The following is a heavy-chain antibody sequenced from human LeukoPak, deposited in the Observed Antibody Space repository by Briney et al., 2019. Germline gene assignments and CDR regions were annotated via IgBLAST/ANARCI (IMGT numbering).Heavy chain of an antibody. CDR1: GITFSNYA. CDR2: ISNSDFST. Sequence: SGGSLRLPCAASGITFSNYAMSWVRQAPGKVLEWVSTISNSDFSTYYADSVKGRFTISRDNAKNTLYLQMNSLRAEDTAVYYCARVTYYDFWSGYYTADYYFDYWGQGTLVTVSS. CDR3: ARVTYYDFWSGYYTADYYFDY. J-gene: IGHJ4*02. D-gene: IGHD3-3*01. V-gene: IGHV3-23*01.